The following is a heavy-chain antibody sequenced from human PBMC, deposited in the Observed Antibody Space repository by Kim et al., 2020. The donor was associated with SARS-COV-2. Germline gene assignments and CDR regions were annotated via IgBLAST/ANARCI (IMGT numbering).Heavy chain of an antibody. CDR3: ANLDSYDFWSGYTPFDY. CDR2: ISGSGGST. V-gene: IGHV3-23*01. CDR1: GFTFSSYA. Sequence: GGSLRLSCAASGFTFSSYAMSWVRQAPGKGLEWVSAISGSGGSTYYADSVKGRFTISRDNSKNTLYLQMNSLRAEDTAVYYCANLDSYDFWSGYTPFDYWGQGTLVTVSS. J-gene: IGHJ4*02. D-gene: IGHD3-3*01.